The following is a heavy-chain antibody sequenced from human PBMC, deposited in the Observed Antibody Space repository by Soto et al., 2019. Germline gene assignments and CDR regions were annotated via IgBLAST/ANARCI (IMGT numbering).Heavy chain of an antibody. D-gene: IGHD1-26*01. CDR1: GFSFSSFT. Sequence: EVQLVESGGGLVKPGGSLRLSCADSGFSFSSFTINWVRQAPGKGLEWVSSIDTSSTYIYYADSVTGRFTISRDNAKKSVYLQMHSLRAEDTAVYYCARETGSYNWSYGLMDAWGQGTTVTVSS. CDR2: IDTSSTYI. J-gene: IGHJ6*02. CDR3: ARETGSYNWSYGLMDA. V-gene: IGHV3-21*02.